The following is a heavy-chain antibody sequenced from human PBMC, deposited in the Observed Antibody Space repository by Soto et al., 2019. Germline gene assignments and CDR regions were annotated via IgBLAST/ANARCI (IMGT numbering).Heavy chain of an antibody. D-gene: IGHD2-15*01. CDR1: GGTFSSYA. V-gene: IGHV1-69*06. CDR3: ARGVDCSGGSCYPDYYYGMDV. Sequence: QVQLVQSGAEVKKPGSSVKVSCKASGGTFSSYAISWVRQAPGQGLEWMGGIIPIFGTANYAQKFQGRVTITADKSTSTAYMELSSLRSEDTAVYYCARGVDCSGGSCYPDYYYGMDVWGQGTTVTVSS. J-gene: IGHJ6*02. CDR2: IIPIFGTA.